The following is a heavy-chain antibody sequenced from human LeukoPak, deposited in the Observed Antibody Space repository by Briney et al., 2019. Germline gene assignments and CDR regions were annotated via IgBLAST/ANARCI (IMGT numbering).Heavy chain of an antibody. J-gene: IGHJ3*02. CDR3: ARDTINGRVLLWFGELSIHDAFDI. Sequence: ASVKVSCKASGYTFTSYGISWVRQAPGQGLEWMGWISAYDGNTNYAQKLQGRVTMTTDTSTSTAYMELRSLRSDDTAVYYCARDTINGRVLLWFGELSIHDAFDIWGQGTMVTVSS. CDR1: GYTFTSYG. V-gene: IGHV1-18*01. CDR2: ISAYDGNT. D-gene: IGHD3-10*01.